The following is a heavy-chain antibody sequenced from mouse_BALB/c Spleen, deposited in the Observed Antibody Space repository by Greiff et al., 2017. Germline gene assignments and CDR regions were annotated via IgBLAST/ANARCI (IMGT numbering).Heavy chain of an antibody. J-gene: IGHJ2*01. CDR1: GYSITSGYY. V-gene: IGHV3-6*02. CDR2: ISYDGSN. CDR3: ARRGMYYFDY. Sequence: EESGPGLVKPSQSLSLTCSVTGYSITSGYYWNWIRQFPGNKLEWMGYISYDGSNNYNPSLKNRISITRDTSKNQFFLKLNSVTTEDTATYYCARRGMYYFDYWGQGTTLTVSS.